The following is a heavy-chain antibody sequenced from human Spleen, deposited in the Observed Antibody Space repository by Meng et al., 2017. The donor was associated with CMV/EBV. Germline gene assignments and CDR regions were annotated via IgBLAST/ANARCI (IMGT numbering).Heavy chain of an antibody. CDR2: IKQDGSEK. J-gene: IGHJ4*02. Sequence: GGSLRLSCAGAGFTFSSYWMSWVRQAPGKGLEWVANIKQDGSEKYYVDSVKGRFTISRDNAKNSLYLQMNSLRAEDTAVYYCARGPRSSDYYDSSGYSPFDYWGQGTLVTVSS. V-gene: IGHV3-7*01. D-gene: IGHD3-22*01. CDR3: ARGPRSSDYYDSSGYSPFDY. CDR1: GFTFSSYW.